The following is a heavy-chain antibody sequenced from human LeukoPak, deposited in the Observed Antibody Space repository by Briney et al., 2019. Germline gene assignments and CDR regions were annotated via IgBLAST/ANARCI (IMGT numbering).Heavy chain of an antibody. CDR3: AKDSSRASMIVVVTGPFDY. Sequence: PGGSLRLSCAASGFTFSSYAMSWVRQAPGKGLEWVSVISGSGGTIYYADSVKGRFTISRDKSKNTLYLQMNSLRAEDTAVYYCAKDSSRASMIVVVTGPFDYWGQGTLVPVSS. V-gene: IGHV3-23*01. D-gene: IGHD3-22*01. CDR2: ISGSGGTI. J-gene: IGHJ4*02. CDR1: GFTFSSYA.